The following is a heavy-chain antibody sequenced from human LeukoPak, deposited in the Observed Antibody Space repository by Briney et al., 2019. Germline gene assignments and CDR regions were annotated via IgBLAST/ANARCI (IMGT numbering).Heavy chain of an antibody. J-gene: IGHJ5*02. D-gene: IGHD3-10*01. Sequence: SQTLSLTCAVSGGSISSGGYSWSWIRQPPGTGLEWMGYIYHSGSTYYNPSLKSRVTISVDRSKNQFSLKLSSVTAADTAVYYCARDRHMVRGSSWFDPWGQGTLVTVSS. CDR1: GGSISSGGYS. CDR2: IYHSGST. V-gene: IGHV4-30-2*01. CDR3: ARDRHMVRGSSWFDP.